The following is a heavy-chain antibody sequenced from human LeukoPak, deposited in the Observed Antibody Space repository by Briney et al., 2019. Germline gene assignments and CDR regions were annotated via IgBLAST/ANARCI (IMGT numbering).Heavy chain of an antibody. CDR1: GYTFTGYY. CDR3: ARGIWFGELLYGDNWFDP. J-gene: IGHJ5*02. D-gene: IGHD3-10*01. Sequence: APVKVSCKASGYTFTGYYMHWVRQAPGQGLEWMGWINPNSGGTNYAQKFQGRVTMTRDTSISTAYMELSRLRSDDTAVYYCARGIWFGELLYGDNWFDPWGQGTLVTVSS. CDR2: INPNSGGT. V-gene: IGHV1-2*02.